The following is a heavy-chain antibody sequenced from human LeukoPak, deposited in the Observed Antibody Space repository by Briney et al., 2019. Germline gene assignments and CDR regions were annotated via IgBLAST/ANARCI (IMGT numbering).Heavy chain of an antibody. CDR3: ARRDTASDAFDI. J-gene: IGHJ3*02. CDR2: INHSGST. CDR1: GGSFSGYY. V-gene: IGHV4-34*01. Sequence: SETLSLTCAVSGGSFSGYYWSWIRQPPGKGLEWIGEINHSGSTNYNPSLKSRVTISVDTSKNQFSLKLSSVTAADTAVYYCARRDTASDAFDIWGQGTMVTVSS. D-gene: IGHD5-18*01.